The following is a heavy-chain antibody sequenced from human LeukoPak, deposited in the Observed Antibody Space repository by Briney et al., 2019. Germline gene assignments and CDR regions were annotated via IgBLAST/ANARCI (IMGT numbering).Heavy chain of an antibody. D-gene: IGHD6-13*01. CDR2: TYSGGNT. CDR3: TRDVGAAGY. V-gene: IGHV3-53*01. J-gene: IGHJ4*02. Sequence: GGSLRLSCAASGFTVSTSYMGWVRQAPGKGLEWVSVTYSGGNTYYADSVKGRFTISRDNAKNSLYLQMNSLRAEDTAVYYCTRDVGAAGYWGQGTLVTVSS. CDR1: GFTVSTSY.